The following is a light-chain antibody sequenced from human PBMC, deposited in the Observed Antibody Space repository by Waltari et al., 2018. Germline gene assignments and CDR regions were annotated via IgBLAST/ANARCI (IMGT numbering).Light chain of an antibody. CDR1: QDISNF. CDR3: QMYATAPPLT. V-gene: IGKV1-27*01. CDR2: AAN. J-gene: IGKJ4*01. Sequence: DIHMTQSPSSLSASVGDRVTITCRASQDISNFLAWYQQRPGKGPVLLIYAANALQSGVPSRFSGSGSGTDFTLTINRLQPEDAATYYCQMYATAPPLTFGGGTRVELK.